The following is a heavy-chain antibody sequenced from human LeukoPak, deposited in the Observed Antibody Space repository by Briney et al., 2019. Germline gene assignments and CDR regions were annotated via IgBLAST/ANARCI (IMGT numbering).Heavy chain of an antibody. Sequence: PGRSLRLSCAASGFTFSSYAVHWVRQAPGKGLEWVAVISWDGTDNSYADSVKGRFTVSRDNSKNTLYLQLRSLGPEDTAVYYCARDIRTSGWYGPDYWGQGTLVTVSS. D-gene: IGHD6-19*01. CDR2: ISWDGTDN. CDR1: GFTFSSYA. CDR3: ARDIRTSGWYGPDY. J-gene: IGHJ4*02. V-gene: IGHV3-30-3*01.